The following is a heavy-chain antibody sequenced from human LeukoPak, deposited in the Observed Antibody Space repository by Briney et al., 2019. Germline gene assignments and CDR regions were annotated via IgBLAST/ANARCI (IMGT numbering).Heavy chain of an antibody. CDR3: ATDLSHYDILAGFDY. D-gene: IGHD3-9*01. CDR2: FNPEDGET. V-gene: IGHV1-24*01. CDR1: GYTRTDFS. J-gene: IGHJ4*02. Sequence: GASVKVSCKVSGYTRTDFSMHWVRQAPGQGLEWMGGFNPEDGETIYAQKFQGRVTMTEDTSTDTAYMELSSLRSEDTAVYYCATDLSHYDILAGFDYWGQGTLVTVSS.